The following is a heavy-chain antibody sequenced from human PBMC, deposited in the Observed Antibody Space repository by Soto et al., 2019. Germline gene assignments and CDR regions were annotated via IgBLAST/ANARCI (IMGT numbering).Heavy chain of an antibody. CDR1: GFAFSSFW. Sequence: GGSLRLSCTASGFAFSSFWMSWVRQAPGKGLEWVANINEDGSRDDYVDSVKGRFTISRDNAKNSMYLQMNSLRGEDTAVYYCARGPFWGQGILVTVSS. CDR2: INEDGSRD. CDR3: ARGPF. J-gene: IGHJ4*02. V-gene: IGHV3-7*01.